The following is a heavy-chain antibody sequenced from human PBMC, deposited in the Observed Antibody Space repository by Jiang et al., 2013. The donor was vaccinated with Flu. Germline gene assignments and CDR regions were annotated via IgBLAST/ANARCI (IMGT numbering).Heavy chain of an antibody. CDR1: GGSISNFY. Sequence: TCTVSGGSISNFYWNWIRQPAGKGLEWVGRMYASGSPNYSPSLKTRVSMSVDTSKNQFSLELSSVTDADTAVYYCARGAMIDDWGQGILVTVSS. CDR2: MYASGSP. V-gene: IGHV4-4*07. D-gene: IGHD3-22*01. J-gene: IGHJ4*02. CDR3: ARGAMIDD.